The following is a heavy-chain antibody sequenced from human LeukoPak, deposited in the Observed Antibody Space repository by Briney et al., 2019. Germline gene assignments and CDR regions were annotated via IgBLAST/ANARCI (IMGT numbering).Heavy chain of an antibody. V-gene: IGHV4-39*01. CDR3: ARHELEWELLFCWFDP. CDR1: GGSISSSSYY. J-gene: IGHJ5*02. D-gene: IGHD1-26*01. CDR2: IYYSGST. Sequence: ASETLSLTCTVSGGSISSSSYYWGRIRQPPGKGLEWIGSIYYSGSTYYNPSLKSRVTISVDTSKNQFSLKLSSVTAADTAVYYCARHELEWELLFCWFDPWGQGTLVTVSS.